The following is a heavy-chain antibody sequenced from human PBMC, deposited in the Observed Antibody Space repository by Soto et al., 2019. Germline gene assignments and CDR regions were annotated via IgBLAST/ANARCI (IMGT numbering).Heavy chain of an antibody. Sequence: GGSLRLSCAASGFTVSSNYMSWVRQAPGKGLEWVSVIYSGGSTYYADSVKGRFTISRDNSKNTLYLQMNSLRAEDTAVYYCARETIFGVVSHLDYWGQGTLVTV. D-gene: IGHD3-3*01. J-gene: IGHJ4*02. V-gene: IGHV3-53*01. CDR2: IYSGGST. CDR3: ARETIFGVVSHLDY. CDR1: GFTVSSNY.